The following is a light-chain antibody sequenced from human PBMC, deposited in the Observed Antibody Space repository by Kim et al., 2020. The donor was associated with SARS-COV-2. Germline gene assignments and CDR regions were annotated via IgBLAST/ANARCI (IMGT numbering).Light chain of an antibody. CDR3: QAWDGRVV. CDR2: QDI. V-gene: IGLV3-1*01. Sequence: SYELTQLPSVSVSPGQTASITCSGDQLGDKYVCWYQQKPGQSPVLVIYQDIKRPSGIPERFSGSNSGNTATLTISGTQAMDEADYYCQAWDGRVVFGGGTKLTVL. J-gene: IGLJ2*01. CDR1: QLGDKY.